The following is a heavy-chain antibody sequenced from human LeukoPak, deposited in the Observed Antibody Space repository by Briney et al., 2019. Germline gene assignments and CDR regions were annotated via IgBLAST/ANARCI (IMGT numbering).Heavy chain of an antibody. V-gene: IGHV4-34*01. J-gene: IGHJ4*02. CDR3: ARRRRGITMVRGANFDY. CDR2: INHSGST. CDR1: GGSISSYY. Sequence: PSETLSLTCTVSGGSISSYYWSWIRQPPGKGLEWIGEINHSGSTNYNPSLKSRVTISVDTSKNQFSLKLSSVTAADTAVYYCARRRRGITMVRGANFDYWGQGTLVTVSS. D-gene: IGHD3-10*01.